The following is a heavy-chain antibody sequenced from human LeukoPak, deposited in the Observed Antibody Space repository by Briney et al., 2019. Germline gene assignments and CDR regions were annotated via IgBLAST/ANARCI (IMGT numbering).Heavy chain of an antibody. V-gene: IGHV3-23*01. CDR2: ISGSGGST. J-gene: IGHJ4*02. D-gene: IGHD6-13*01. CDR3: ARGTAAAKIDY. Sequence: GGSLRLSCAASGFTFSSYAMSWVRQAPGKGLEWVSAISGSGGSTYYADSVKGRFTISRDNAKSSLYLQMNSLRAEDTAVYYCARGTAAAKIDYWGQGTLVTVSS. CDR1: GFTFSSYA.